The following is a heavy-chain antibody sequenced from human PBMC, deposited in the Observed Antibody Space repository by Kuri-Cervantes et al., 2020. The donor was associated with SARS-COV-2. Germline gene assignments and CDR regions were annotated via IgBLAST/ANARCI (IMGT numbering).Heavy chain of an antibody. V-gene: IGHV3-48*03. J-gene: IGHJ3*02. D-gene: IGHD3-3*01. CDR1: GFTFSSYE. CDR3: ARRLEYDFWSGPLDAFDI. CDR2: ISSSGSTI. Sequence: GESLKISCAASGFTFSSYEMNWVRQAPGKGLEWVSYISSSGSTIYYADSVKGRFTISRDNAKNSLYLQMNSLRAEDTPVYYCARRLEYDFWSGPLDAFDIWGQGTMVTVSS.